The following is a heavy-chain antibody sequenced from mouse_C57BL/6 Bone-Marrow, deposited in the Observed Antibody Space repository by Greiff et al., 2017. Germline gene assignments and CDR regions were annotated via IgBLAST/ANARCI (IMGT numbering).Heavy chain of an antibody. D-gene: IGHD1-1*01. CDR3: ARPDYYDSFDY. Sequence: EVQLQQSGPGLVKPGASVKIPCTASGYTFTDYNMDWVKQSHGKSLEWIGDINPNNGGTIYNQKFKGKATLTVDKSSSTPYMELRSLTAEDTAIYYCARPDYYDSFDYGGQGTTLTVSS. J-gene: IGHJ2*01. V-gene: IGHV1-18*01. CDR1: GYTFTDYN. CDR2: INPNNGGT.